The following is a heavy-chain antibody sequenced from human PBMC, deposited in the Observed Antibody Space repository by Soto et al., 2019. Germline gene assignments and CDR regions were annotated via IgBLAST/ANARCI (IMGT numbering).Heavy chain of an antibody. CDR1: GGSISSSSYY. J-gene: IGHJ3*02. D-gene: IGHD3-16*01. CDR3: ASWGMTSRGDAFDI. CDR2: IYYSGST. V-gene: IGHV4-39*07. Sequence: SETLSLTCTVSGGSISSSSYYWGWIRQPPGKGLEWIGSIYYSGSTYYNPSLKSPVTISVDTSKNQFSLKLSSVTAADTAVYYCASWGMTSRGDAFDIWGQGTMVTVSS.